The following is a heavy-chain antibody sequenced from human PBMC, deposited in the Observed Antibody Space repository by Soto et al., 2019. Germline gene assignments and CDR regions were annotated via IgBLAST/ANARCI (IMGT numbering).Heavy chain of an antibody. CDR3: ARAGSSVLVPAATRDAFDI. V-gene: IGHV4-30-2*01. D-gene: IGHD2-2*01. Sequence: QLQLQESGSGLVKPSQTLSLTCAVSGGSISSGGYSWSWIRQPPGKGLEWIGYIYHSGSTYYNPSLKSRVTISVDRSKNQFSLKLSSVTAADTAVYYCARAGSSVLVPAATRDAFDIWGQGTMVTVSS. J-gene: IGHJ3*02. CDR2: IYHSGST. CDR1: GGSISSGGYS.